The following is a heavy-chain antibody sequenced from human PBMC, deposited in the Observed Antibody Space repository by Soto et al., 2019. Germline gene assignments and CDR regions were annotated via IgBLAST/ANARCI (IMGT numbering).Heavy chain of an antibody. CDR3: VSQRTSVRTQAYFDY. CDR2: IYYSGST. J-gene: IGHJ4*02. D-gene: IGHD1-7*01. V-gene: IGHV4-59*08. Sequence: SETLSLTCTVSGGSISSYYWSWIRQPPGKGLEWIGYIYYSGSTNYNPSLKSRVTISVDTSKNQFSLKLSSVTAADTAVYYCVSQRTSVRTQAYFDYWGPGALVTVSS. CDR1: GGSISSYY.